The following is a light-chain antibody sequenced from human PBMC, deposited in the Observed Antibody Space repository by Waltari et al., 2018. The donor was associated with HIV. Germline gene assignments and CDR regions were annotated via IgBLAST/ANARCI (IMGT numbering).Light chain of an antibody. CDR1: RTVLYNRNY. Sequence: DIVMTQSPDSLAVSLGARATVTCTSSRTVLYNRNYLAWYQQKPGQAPKVLIYWASTRAFGVPDRFSGSGSGTDFTLTISGLRAEDVATYYCQQYYNNPLTFGGGTRVEI. CDR2: WAS. V-gene: IGKV4-1*01. J-gene: IGKJ4*01. CDR3: QQYYNNPLT.